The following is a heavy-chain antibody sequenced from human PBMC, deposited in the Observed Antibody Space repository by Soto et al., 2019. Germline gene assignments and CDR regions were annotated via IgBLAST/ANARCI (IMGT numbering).Heavy chain of an antibody. J-gene: IGHJ4*02. CDR1: GYTFTGYY. CDR3: ARGLGGWPDY. V-gene: IGHV1-2*02. D-gene: IGHD2-15*01. CDR2: INASNGST. Sequence: GASVKVSCKASGYTFTGYYMHWVRQAPGQGLEWMGWINASNGSTKYAQKFQGRVTITRDTSTSTAYMELSSLRSEDTAVYYCARGLGGWPDYWGQGTLVT.